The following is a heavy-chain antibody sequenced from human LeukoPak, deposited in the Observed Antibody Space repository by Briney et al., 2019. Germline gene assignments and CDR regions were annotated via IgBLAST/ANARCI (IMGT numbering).Heavy chain of an antibody. D-gene: IGHD4-17*01. CDR3: ARAGRWTVTMGVDY. V-gene: IGHV3-11*06. Sequence: GGSLRLSCAASGFTFSDYYMSWIRQAPGKGLEWVSYISSSSSYTNYADSVKGRFTISRDNAKNSLYLQMNSLRAEDTAVYYCARAGRWTVTMGVDYWGQGTLVTVSS. J-gene: IGHJ4*02. CDR2: ISSSSSYT. CDR1: GFTFSDYY.